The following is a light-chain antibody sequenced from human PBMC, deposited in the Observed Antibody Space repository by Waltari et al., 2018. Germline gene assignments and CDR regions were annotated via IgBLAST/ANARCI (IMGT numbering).Light chain of an antibody. CDR1: SNDVGGYNS. V-gene: IGLV2-14*01. CDR2: DVS. Sequence: QSALTQPASVSGSPGQSVTIFCAGTSNDVGGYNSVSWYQEHPGQAPGVIIYDVSDRPSGFSDRFSGSKSGNTASLTISGLQAEDEADYYCSSQSSNDVVLFGGGTKLTVL. J-gene: IGLJ2*01. CDR3: SSQSSNDVVL.